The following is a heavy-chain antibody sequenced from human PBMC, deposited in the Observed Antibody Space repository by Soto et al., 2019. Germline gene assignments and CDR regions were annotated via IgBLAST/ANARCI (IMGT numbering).Heavy chain of an antibody. D-gene: IGHD3-22*01. CDR2: IIPIFGTA. V-gene: IGHV1-69*01. J-gene: IGHJ5*02. CDR1: GGTFSSYA. CDR3: ARARSLDYYDSSGYYAWFDP. Sequence: QVQLVQSGAEVKKPGSSVKDSCKASGGTFSSYAISWVRQAPGQGLEWMGGIIPIFGTANYAQKFQGRVTITADESTSTAYMELSSLRSEDTAVYYCARARSLDYYDSSGYYAWFDPWGQGTLVTVSS.